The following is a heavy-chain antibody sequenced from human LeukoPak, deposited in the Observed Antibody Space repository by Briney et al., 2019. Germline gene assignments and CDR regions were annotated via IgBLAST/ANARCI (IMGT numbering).Heavy chain of an antibody. J-gene: IGHJ5*02. CDR3: ARDRRGDWFDP. CDR2: IYYSGST. Sequence: KTSETLSLTCTVSGGSISSYYWSWIRQPPGKGLEWIGYIYYSGSTYYNPSLKSRVTISVDTSKNQFSLKLSSVTAADTAVYYCARDRRGDWFDPWGQGTLVTVSS. CDR1: GGSISSYY. D-gene: IGHD3-10*01. V-gene: IGHV4-30-4*08.